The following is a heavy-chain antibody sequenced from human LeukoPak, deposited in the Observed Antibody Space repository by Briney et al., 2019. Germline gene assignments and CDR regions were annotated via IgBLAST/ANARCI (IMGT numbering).Heavy chain of an antibody. V-gene: IGHV4-34*01. CDR2: INHSGST. D-gene: IGHD1-26*01. Sequence: SETLSLTCAVYGGSFSGYYWSWIRQPPGKGLEWIWEINHSGSTNYNPSLKSRVTISVDTSKNQFSLKLSSVTAADTAVYYCARGRGVGAIIAPDYYYGMDVWGQGTTVTVSS. CDR1: GGSFSGYY. CDR3: ARGRGVGAIIAPDYYYGMDV. J-gene: IGHJ6*02.